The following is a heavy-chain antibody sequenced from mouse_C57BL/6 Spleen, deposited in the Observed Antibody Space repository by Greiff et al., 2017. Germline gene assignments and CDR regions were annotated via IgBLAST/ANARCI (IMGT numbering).Heavy chain of an antibody. Sequence: QVQLQQPGAELVKPGASVKMSCKASGYTFTSYWITWVKQRPGQGLEWIGDIYPGSGSTNYNEKFKSKATLTVDTSSSTAYMQLSSLTSEDSAVYYCAREVLRSGVAMDYWGQGTSVTVSS. CDR1: GYTFTSYW. J-gene: IGHJ4*01. CDR2: IYPGSGST. V-gene: IGHV1-55*01. CDR3: AREVLRSGVAMDY. D-gene: IGHD1-1*01.